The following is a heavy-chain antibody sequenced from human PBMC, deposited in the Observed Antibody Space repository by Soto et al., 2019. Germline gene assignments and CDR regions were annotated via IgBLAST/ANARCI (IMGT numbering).Heavy chain of an antibody. CDR2: TRNKANGYST. D-gene: IGHD3-10*01. CDR3: VRTSHYGSGSWNFDF. Sequence: EVQLVEPGGGLVQPGGSLRLSCAASGFTLSDHYMDWVRQAPGRGLEWVGRTRNKANGYSTEYAAAVKGRFIVSSDDSLNSLYLQMNSLKTEDTAVYYCVRTSHYGSGSWNFDFWGQGTLVTVSS. V-gene: IGHV3-72*01. J-gene: IGHJ4*02. CDR1: GFTLSDHY.